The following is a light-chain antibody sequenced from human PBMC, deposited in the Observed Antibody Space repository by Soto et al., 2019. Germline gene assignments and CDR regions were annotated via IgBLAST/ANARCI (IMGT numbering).Light chain of an antibody. J-gene: IGLJ1*01. CDR2: ANN. V-gene: IGLV1-40*01. CDR1: SANIGAAYN. Sequence: QSVLTQPPSVSGARGQRVTIPCTGSSANIGAAYNVDWYQQLPGTAPKLLIYANNNRPSGVPARFSGSKSGTSDSLAIAGLQAEDEGDYYCQSYDSSLSGYVFGTGTEVTVL. CDR3: QSYDSSLSGYV.